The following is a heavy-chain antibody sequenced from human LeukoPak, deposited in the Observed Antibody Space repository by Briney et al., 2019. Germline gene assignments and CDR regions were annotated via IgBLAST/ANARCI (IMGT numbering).Heavy chain of an antibody. CDR1: GFTFSSYS. Sequence: GGPLRLSCAASGFTFSSYSMNWVRQAPGKGLEWVSSISSSSSYIYYADSVKGRFTISRDNAKNSLYLQMNSLRAEDTAVYYCARSYYDILTGYQTALDYWGQGTLVTVSS. J-gene: IGHJ4*02. CDR2: ISSSSSYI. CDR3: ARSYYDILTGYQTALDY. D-gene: IGHD3-9*01. V-gene: IGHV3-21*01.